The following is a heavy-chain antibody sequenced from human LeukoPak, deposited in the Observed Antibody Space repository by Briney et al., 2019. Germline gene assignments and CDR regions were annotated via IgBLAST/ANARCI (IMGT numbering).Heavy chain of an antibody. J-gene: IGHJ6*02. V-gene: IGHV3-33*01. CDR2: IWYDGSNK. CDR3: ARFLMVRGVMNYYYGMDV. D-gene: IGHD3-10*01. Sequence: GGSLRLSCAASGLTFSSYGMHWVRQAPGKGLEWVAVIWYDGSNKYYADSVKGRFTISRDNSKNTLYLQMNSLRAEDTAVYYCARFLMVRGVMNYYYGMDVWGQGTTVTVSS. CDR1: GLTFSSYG.